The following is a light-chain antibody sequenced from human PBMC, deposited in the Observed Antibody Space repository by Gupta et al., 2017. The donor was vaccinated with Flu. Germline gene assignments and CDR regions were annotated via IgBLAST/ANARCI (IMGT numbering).Light chain of an antibody. CDR1: QSISSY. CDR3: QQSYSTLPYT. CDR2: AAS. Sequence: DIQMTQSPSSLSASVGDRVTITCRASQSISSYLNWYPQKPGKAPKLVIYAASSLQSGVPSRFSGSGSGTDFTLTISSLQPEDFATYYCQQSYSTLPYTFGQGTKLEIK. V-gene: IGKV1-39*01. J-gene: IGKJ2*01.